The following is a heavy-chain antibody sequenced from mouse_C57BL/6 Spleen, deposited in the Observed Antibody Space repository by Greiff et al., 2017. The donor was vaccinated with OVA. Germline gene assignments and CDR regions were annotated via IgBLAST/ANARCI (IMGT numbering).Heavy chain of an antibody. CDR1: GFSFNTYA. CDR2: IRSKSNNYAT. V-gene: IGHV10-1*01. CDR3: VRHGNGNFDY. J-gene: IGHJ2*01. D-gene: IGHD4-1*01. Sequence: EVKVVESGGGLVQPKGSLKLSCAASGFSFNTYAMNWVRQAPGKGLEWVARIRSKSNNYATYYADSVKDRFTISRDDSESMLYLQMNNLKTEDTAMYYCVRHGNGNFDYWGQGTTLTVSS.